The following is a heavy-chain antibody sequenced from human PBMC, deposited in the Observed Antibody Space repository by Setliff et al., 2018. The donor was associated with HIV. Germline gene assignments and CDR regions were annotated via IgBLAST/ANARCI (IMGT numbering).Heavy chain of an antibody. J-gene: IGHJ4*02. V-gene: IGHV1-2*04. CDR2: INPKSDGT. CDR1: GYSFTDYY. CDR3: ARAGLRAPPYYYFDY. D-gene: IGHD3-10*01. Sequence: ASVKVSCKASGYSFTDYYIHWVRQAPGQGLEWMGWINPKSDGTNYAQKFQGWITMTRDKSISTAYLQWSSLKASDTAMYYCARAGLRAPPYYYFDYWGQGTLVTVSS.